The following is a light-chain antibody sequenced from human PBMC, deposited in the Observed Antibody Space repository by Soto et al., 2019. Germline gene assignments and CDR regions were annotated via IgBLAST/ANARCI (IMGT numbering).Light chain of an antibody. CDR2: DVS. CDR1: SSDIGAYNY. J-gene: IGLJ1*01. V-gene: IGLV2-14*03. Sequence: QSALTQPASVSGSPGQSITISCTGTSSDIGAYNYDSWYQQHHPGEAPKLIIYDVSHRPPVVSNRSSGSNSGNTAPPTISRLQTEDEADYYCSSYTSATTYVFGTGTKVTVL. CDR3: SSYTSATTYV.